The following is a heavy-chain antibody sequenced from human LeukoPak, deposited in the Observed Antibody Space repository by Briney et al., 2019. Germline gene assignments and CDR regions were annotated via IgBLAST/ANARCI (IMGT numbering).Heavy chain of an antibody. CDR3: ASPRTYYYDISSPFDY. Sequence: SETLSLTCTVSGGSISSSSYSWGWIRQPPGEGLEWIGRIYYSGSTYYNPSLKSRVTISVDTSKNQFSLKLSSVTAADTAMYYCASPRTYYYDISSPFDYWGQGTLVTVSS. CDR2: IYYSGST. CDR1: GGSISSSSYS. J-gene: IGHJ4*02. V-gene: IGHV4-39*01. D-gene: IGHD3-22*01.